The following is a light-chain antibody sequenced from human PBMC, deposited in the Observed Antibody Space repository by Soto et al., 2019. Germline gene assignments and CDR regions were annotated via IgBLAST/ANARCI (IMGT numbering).Light chain of an antibody. CDR3: LQHNNYPYT. J-gene: IGKJ2*01. CDR2: DTS. Sequence: DVPMTQSPSAMSASVGDRVTITCRASQDISRCVAWFQQKPGKAPERLIYDTSSLQPGVPSRFSGSGSGTEFTLAISGLQPEDFATYYCLQHNNYPYTFGQGTKLEIK. CDR1: QDISRC. V-gene: IGKV1-17*03.